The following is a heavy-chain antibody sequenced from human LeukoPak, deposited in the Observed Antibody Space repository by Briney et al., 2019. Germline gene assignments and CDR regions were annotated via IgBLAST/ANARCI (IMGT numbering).Heavy chain of an antibody. CDR2: IYYSGST. V-gene: IGHV4-39*01. Sequence: SETLSLTCTVSGGSISSISYYWGWIRQPPGKGLEWIGSIYYSGSTYYNPSLKIQFTISVDTPNNQFSLNLSPVTAAHTAVYYCARPGLSRIAVAGSRDYWGQGTLVTVSS. D-gene: IGHD6-19*01. CDR3: ARPGLSRIAVAGSRDY. CDR1: GGSISSISYY. J-gene: IGHJ4*02.